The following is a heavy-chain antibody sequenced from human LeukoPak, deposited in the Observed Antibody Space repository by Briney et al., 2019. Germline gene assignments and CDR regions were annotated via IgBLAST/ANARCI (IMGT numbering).Heavy chain of an antibody. D-gene: IGHD3-16*01. J-gene: IGHJ4*02. CDR2: IYYTGIT. CDR3: AASSGVTLGRF. CDR1: GGSFSGYY. V-gene: IGHV4-31*11. Sequence: NPSETLSLTCAVYGGSFSGYYWSWIRQHPGKGLEWIGYIYYTGITSYNPSLKSRVTMSVDTSMNQLSLKLTSLTAADTAVYYCAASSGVTLGRFWGQGTLVTVSS.